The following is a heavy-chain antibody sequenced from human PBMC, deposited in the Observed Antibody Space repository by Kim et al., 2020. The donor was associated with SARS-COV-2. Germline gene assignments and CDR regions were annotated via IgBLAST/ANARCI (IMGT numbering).Heavy chain of an antibody. Sequence: GGSLRLSCAASGFTFSDYYMSWIRQAPGKGLEWVSYISSSGSTIYYADSVKGRFTISRDNAKNSLYLQMNSLRAEDTALYYCAGEGLSGWTVDYWGQGTLVTVSS. CDR1: GFTFSDYY. CDR3: AGEGLSGWTVDY. J-gene: IGHJ4*02. V-gene: IGHV3-11*01. CDR2: ISSSGSTI. D-gene: IGHD6-19*01.